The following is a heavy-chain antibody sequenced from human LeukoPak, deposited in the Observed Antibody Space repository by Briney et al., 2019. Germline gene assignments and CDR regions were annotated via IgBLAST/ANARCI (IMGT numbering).Heavy chain of an antibody. J-gene: IGHJ5*02. CDR2: ISGSGGST. V-gene: IGHV3-23*01. CDR3: AKGGASSIVVVPAAPST. CDR1: GFTFSSYA. D-gene: IGHD2-2*01. Sequence: GGSLRLSCAASGFTFSSYAMSWVRQAPGKGLEWVSAISGSGGSTYYADSVKGRFTISRDNSKNTLYLQMNSLRAEDTAVYYCAKGGASSIVVVPAAPSTWGQGTLVTVSS.